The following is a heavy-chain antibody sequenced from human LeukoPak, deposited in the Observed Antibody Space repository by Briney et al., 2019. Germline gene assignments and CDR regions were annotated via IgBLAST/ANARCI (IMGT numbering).Heavy chain of an antibody. CDR3: AKEYSVRNQFDY. J-gene: IGHJ4*02. CDR1: GFTFSTYG. D-gene: IGHD1-14*01. CDR2: ISAGGGNT. Sequence: HPGGSLRLSCAASGFTFSTYGMNWVRQASGKGLEWVSAISAGGGNTYYADSVKGRFTISRDNSKNTLFLEMNSLRAEDTAVYYCAKEYSVRNQFDYWGQGTLVAVSS. V-gene: IGHV3-23*01.